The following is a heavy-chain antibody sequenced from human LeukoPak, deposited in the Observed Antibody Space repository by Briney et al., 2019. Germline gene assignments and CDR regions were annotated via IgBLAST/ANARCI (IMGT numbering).Heavy chain of an antibody. V-gene: IGHV3-21*01. CDR3: ARDREFDYYDSSGYDLFDY. D-gene: IGHD3-22*01. CDR2: ISSSSSYI. J-gene: IGHJ4*02. CDR1: GFPFSSYS. Sequence: PGGSLRLSCAASGFPFSSYSMNWVRQAPGKGLEWVSSISSSSSYIYYADSVKGRFTISRDNAKNSLYLQMNSLRAEDTAVYYCARDREFDYYDSSGYDLFDYWGQGTLVTVSS.